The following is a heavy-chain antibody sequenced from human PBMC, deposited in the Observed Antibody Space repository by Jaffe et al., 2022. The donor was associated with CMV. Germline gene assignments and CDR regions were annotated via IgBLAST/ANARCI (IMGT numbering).Heavy chain of an antibody. V-gene: IGHV3-23*04. CDR3: AKFPFVVVVAAPYYMDV. CDR2: ISGSGGST. CDR1: GFTFSSYA. J-gene: IGHJ6*03. Sequence: EVQLVESGGGLVQPGGSLRLSCAASGFTFSSYAMSWVRQAPGKGLEWVSAISGSGGSTYYADSVKGRFTISRDNSKNTLYLQMNSLRAEDTAVYYCAKFPFVVVVAAPYYMDVWGKGTTVTVSS. D-gene: IGHD2-15*01.